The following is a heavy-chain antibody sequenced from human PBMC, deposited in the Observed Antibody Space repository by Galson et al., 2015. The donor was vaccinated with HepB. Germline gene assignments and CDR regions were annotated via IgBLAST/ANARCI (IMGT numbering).Heavy chain of an antibody. Sequence: SLRLSCAASGFTFSSYGMHWVRQAPGKGLEWVAVISYDGSNKYYADSVKGRFTISRDNSKNTLYLQMNSLRAEDTAVYYCAKDRGIAVAGTGGVVVYWGQGTLVTVSS. V-gene: IGHV3-30*18. CDR3: AKDRGIAVAGTGGVVVY. CDR2: ISYDGSNK. D-gene: IGHD6-19*01. CDR1: GFTFSSYG. J-gene: IGHJ4*02.